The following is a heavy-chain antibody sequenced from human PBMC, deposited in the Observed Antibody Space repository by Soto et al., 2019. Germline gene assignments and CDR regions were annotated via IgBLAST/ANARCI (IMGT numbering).Heavy chain of an antibody. J-gene: IGHJ4*02. Sequence: PGGSMRLSCAASGFTFSSYGVNWVRQAPGKGLEWVSYITSSSSTIYYADSVKGRFTISRDNAKNSLYLQMNSLRDEDTAVYYCARGPRTYSSSWYPDYWGQGTLVTVSS. CDR1: GFTFSSYG. D-gene: IGHD6-13*01. V-gene: IGHV3-48*02. CDR3: ARGPRTYSSSWYPDY. CDR2: ITSSSSTI.